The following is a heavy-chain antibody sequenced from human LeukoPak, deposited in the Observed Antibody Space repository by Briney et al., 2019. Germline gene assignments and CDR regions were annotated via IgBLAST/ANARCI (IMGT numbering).Heavy chain of an antibody. D-gene: IGHD4-23*01. J-gene: IGHJ6*03. CDR2: INHSGST. Sequence: SETLSLTCAVYGGSFSGYYWSWIRQPPGKGLEWIGEINHSGSTNYNPSLKSRVTISVDTSKNQFSLKLSSVTAADTAVYYCARDELGVTPGNYYYYMDVWGKGTTVTVSS. CDR1: GGSFSGYY. V-gene: IGHV4-34*01. CDR3: ARDELGVTPGNYYYYMDV.